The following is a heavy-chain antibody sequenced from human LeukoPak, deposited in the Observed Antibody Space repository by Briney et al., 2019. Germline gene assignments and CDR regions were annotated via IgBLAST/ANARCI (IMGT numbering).Heavy chain of an antibody. CDR3: ARAGQLELRYYYMDV. Sequence: SETLSLTCTVSGGSISSSSYYWGWIRQPPGKGLEWIGSIYYSGSTYYNPSLKSRVTISVDTSKNQFSLKLSSVTAADTAVYYCARAGQLELRYYYMDVWGKGTTVTVSS. CDR1: GGSISSSSYY. CDR2: IYYSGST. V-gene: IGHV4-39*07. D-gene: IGHD1-7*01. J-gene: IGHJ6*03.